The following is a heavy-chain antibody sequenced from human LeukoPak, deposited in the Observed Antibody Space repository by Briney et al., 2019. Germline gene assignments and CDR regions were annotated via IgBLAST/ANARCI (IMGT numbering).Heavy chain of an antibody. CDR3: ARDGAGYCSGGSCSAYCVGDCSGAFDI. V-gene: IGHV3-53*01. D-gene: IGHD2-15*01. Sequence: PGGSLRPFCGASGFTVSSKYKSWGRQAPGKGLEWVSGNYWGGRTYYADSVKGRFTISRDNSKNTLYLQMNSLRAEDTAVYYCARDGAGYCSGGSCSAYCVGDCSGAFDIWGQGTMVTVSS. CDR2: NYWGGRT. CDR1: GFTVSSKY. J-gene: IGHJ3*02.